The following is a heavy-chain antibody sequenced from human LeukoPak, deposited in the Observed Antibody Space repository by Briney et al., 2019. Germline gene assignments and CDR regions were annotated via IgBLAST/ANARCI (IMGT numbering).Heavy chain of an antibody. CDR1: GFTFSIYA. J-gene: IGHJ4*02. CDR3: AKGDGPVPTAYYFDY. V-gene: IGHV3-23*01. Sequence: GGSLRLSCAVSGFTFSIYAMSWVRPAPGKVLEWVASIIGSGGSTYYADSVKGRFTISRDNSKNTLYLQMNSLIAEDTAVYYCAKGDGPVPTAYYFDYWGQGTLVTVSS. D-gene: IGHD4-17*01. CDR2: IIGSGGST.